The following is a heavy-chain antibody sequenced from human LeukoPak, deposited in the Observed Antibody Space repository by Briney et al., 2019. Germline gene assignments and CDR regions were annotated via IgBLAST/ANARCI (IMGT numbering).Heavy chain of an antibody. Sequence: GGSLRLSCAASEFTFSNYGMSWVRQAPGKGLEWVSVISGSGGSTYYAASVKGRFTVSRDNSKNTLYLQMNSLRAEDTAVYYCAGPVVRDDAFDIWGQGTMVTVSS. CDR3: AGPVVRDDAFDI. D-gene: IGHD4-23*01. J-gene: IGHJ3*02. CDR1: EFTFSNYG. V-gene: IGHV3-23*01. CDR2: ISGSGGST.